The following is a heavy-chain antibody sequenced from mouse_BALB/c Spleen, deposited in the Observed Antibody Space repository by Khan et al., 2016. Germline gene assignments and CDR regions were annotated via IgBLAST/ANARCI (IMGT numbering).Heavy chain of an antibody. D-gene: IGHD2-14*01. CDR3: ARSNRNDAWFAY. V-gene: IGHV3-8*02. J-gene: IGHJ3*01. CDR2: ISYSGNT. CDR1: GDSITSGY. Sequence: EMQLQESGPSLAKPSQTLSLTCSVTGDSITSGYWNWIRKFPGNRLEYMGYISYSGNTYYNPFLKSRISITRDTSKNQHYLQLISVTTEDTATYYCARSNRNDAWFAYWGQGTLVTVSA.